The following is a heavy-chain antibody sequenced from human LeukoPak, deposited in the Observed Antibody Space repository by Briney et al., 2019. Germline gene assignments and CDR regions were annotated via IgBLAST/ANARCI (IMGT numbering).Heavy chain of an antibody. CDR3: ARDRXXXPAAIRNWFDP. V-gene: IGHV1-2*02. J-gene: IGHJ5*02. CDR1: GYTFTGYY. Sequence: GASVKVSCKASGYTFTGYYMHWVRQAPGQGLEWMGWINPNSGGTNYAQKFQGRVTMTRDTSISTAYMELSRLRSDDTAVYYCARDRXXXPAAIRNWFDPWGQGTLVTVSS. CDR2: INPNSGGT. D-gene: IGHD2-2*02.